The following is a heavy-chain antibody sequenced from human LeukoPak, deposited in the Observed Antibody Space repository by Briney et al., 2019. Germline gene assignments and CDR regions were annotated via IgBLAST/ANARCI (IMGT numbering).Heavy chain of an antibody. CDR1: GFTFSNAW. J-gene: IGHJ3*02. V-gene: IGHV3-15*01. Sequence: GGSLRLSCAASGFTFSNAWMSWVRQAPGKGLEWVGRIRSKTDGGTTDYAAPVKGRFTISRDDSKNTLYLQMNSLRAEDTAVYYCAKRSVGPNLSDAFDIWGQGTMVTVSS. CDR3: AKRSVGPNLSDAFDI. CDR2: IRSKTDGGTT. D-gene: IGHD3-10*01.